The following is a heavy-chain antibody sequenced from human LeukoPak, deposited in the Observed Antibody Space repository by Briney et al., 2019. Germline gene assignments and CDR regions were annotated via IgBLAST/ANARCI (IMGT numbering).Heavy chain of an antibody. D-gene: IGHD5-12*01. CDR2: IYYSGST. J-gene: IGHJ4*02. CDR3: ARDSRDYSGYDY. CDR1: GGPISSYY. Sequence: SETLSLTCTVSGGPISSYYWSWIRQPPGKGLEWIGYIYYSGSTNYNPSLKSRVTISVDTSKNQFSLKLSSVTAADTAVYYCARDSRDYSGYDYWGQGTLVTVSS. V-gene: IGHV4-59*01.